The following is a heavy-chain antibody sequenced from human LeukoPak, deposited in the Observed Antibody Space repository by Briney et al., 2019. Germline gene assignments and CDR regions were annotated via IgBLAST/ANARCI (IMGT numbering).Heavy chain of an antibody. Sequence: GGSLRLSCVASGFTFSRDWMSWVRQAPGKGLEWVSYISSSSMSIYYADSVKGRFTISRDNARNSLYLQMNSLRAEDTAVYYCARDPTPTQLWFRGSFDYWGLGALVTVSS. D-gene: IGHD5-18*01. J-gene: IGHJ4*02. CDR1: GFTFSRDW. CDR2: ISSSSMSI. V-gene: IGHV3-48*01. CDR3: ARDPTPTQLWFRGSFDY.